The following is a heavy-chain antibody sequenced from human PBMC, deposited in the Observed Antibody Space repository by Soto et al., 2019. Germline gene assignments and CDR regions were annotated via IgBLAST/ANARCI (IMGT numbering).Heavy chain of an antibody. V-gene: IGHV1-46*01. CDR3: ARGGHVVVVTAALDY. CDR1: GDTFTDYY. CDR2: VNPSGGHT. D-gene: IGHD2-21*02. Sequence: QVQLMQSGAEVKKPGASVKVSCKASGDTFTDYYIHWVRQAPGQGLEWMGTVNPSGGHTTYAQHFLGRGTMTRATSSSTLYMELTSLTSDDTAIYYCARGGHVVVVTAALDYRGQGTLVTVSS. J-gene: IGHJ4*02.